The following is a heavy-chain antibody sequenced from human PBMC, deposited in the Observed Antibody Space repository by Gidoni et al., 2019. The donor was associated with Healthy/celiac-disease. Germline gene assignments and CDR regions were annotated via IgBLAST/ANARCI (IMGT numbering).Heavy chain of an antibody. Sequence: QVQLQQWGAGLLKPSATLSLTCAVYGGSFSGYYWSWIRQPPGKGLEWIGEINHSGSTNYNPSLKSRVTISVDTSKNQFSLKLSSVTAADTAVYYCARGDDYLNWFDPWGQGTLVTVSS. J-gene: IGHJ5*02. D-gene: IGHD4-17*01. CDR3: ARGDDYLNWFDP. CDR2: INHSGST. CDR1: GGSFSGYY. V-gene: IGHV4-34*01.